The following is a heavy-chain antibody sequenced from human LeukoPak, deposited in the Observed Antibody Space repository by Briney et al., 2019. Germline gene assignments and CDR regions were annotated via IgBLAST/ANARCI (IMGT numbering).Heavy chain of an antibody. J-gene: IGHJ4*02. D-gene: IGHD3-10*01. Sequence: KPGESLRLSCVASGFIFIDFGMNWVRQVPGKGLEWVALISSRGTSTFYADSVKGRFTISRDTAKKSLDLQMTSLRADDTAAYYCVRGTDCSATTCYPLSAFDYWGQGTLVTVSS. CDR2: ISSRGTST. CDR1: GFIFIDFG. CDR3: VRGTDCSATTCYPLSAFDY. V-gene: IGHV3-21*04.